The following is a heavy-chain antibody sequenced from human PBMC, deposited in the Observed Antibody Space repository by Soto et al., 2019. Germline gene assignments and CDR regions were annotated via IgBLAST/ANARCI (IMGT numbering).Heavy chain of an antibody. CDR2: VSPENSNA. V-gene: IGHV1-8*01. CDR3: EMTTGY. CDR1: GYTFTDYD. D-gene: IGHD1-1*01. Sequence: ASVKVSCKTSGYTFTDYDINWVRQAPGQGLEYMGWVSPENSNAGYAQQFRGRVSMTTNTIISTAYLELTDLRYEDTAVYYCEMTTGYCGQGTIVTVSS. J-gene: IGHJ4*02.